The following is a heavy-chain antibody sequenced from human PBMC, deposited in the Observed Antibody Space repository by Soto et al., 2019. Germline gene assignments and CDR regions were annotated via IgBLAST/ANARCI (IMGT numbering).Heavy chain of an antibody. CDR3: ARDNSESNSWWFDP. CDR1: GFTFSRYY. J-gene: IGHJ5*02. Sequence: QVQLVQSGAEVKQPGASVKVSCKASGFTFSRYYMHWVRQAPGQGLEGMGLINPSGVSTNYVQKFQGRVTLTRDTSSSTVSMELSSLRSEDTAVYYCARDNSESNSWWFDPWGQGTLVTVSS. D-gene: IGHD1-26*01. V-gene: IGHV1-46*01. CDR2: INPSGVST.